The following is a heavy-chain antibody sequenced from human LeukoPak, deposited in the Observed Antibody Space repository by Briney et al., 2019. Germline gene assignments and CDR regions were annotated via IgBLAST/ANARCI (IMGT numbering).Heavy chain of an antibody. CDR3: ARVVPAAMCFGY. D-gene: IGHD2-2*01. CDR2: IYYSGST. CDR1: GGSISSSSYY. Sequence: SETLSLTCTVSGGSISSSSYYWGWIRQPPGKGLEWIGSIYYSGSTYYNPSLKSRVTISVDTSKNQFSLKLSSVTAADTAVYYCARVVPAAMCFGYWGQGTLVTVSS. J-gene: IGHJ4*02. V-gene: IGHV4-39*01.